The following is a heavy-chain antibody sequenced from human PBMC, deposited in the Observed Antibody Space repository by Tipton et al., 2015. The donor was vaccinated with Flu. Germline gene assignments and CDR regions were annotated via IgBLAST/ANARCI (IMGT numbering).Heavy chain of an antibody. V-gene: IGHV5-51*01. CDR3: ARQDCSSSTCYIDY. CDR1: GYTFTNYW. CDR2: IYPRDSDT. D-gene: IGHD2-2*02. J-gene: IGHJ4*02. Sequence: VQLVQSGAEVKKPGESLKISCKGSGYTFTNYWIGWVRQMPGKGLEWMGIIYPRDSDTRYSPSFQGQITISADKSSSTAYLQWSSLKASDTAMYYCARQDCSSSTCYIDYWGQGTLVTVSS.